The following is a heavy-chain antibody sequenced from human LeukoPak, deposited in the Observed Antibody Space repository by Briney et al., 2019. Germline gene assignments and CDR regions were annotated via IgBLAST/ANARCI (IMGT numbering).Heavy chain of an antibody. CDR1: KFTFSHYE. CDR2: ISDSGSTI. V-gene: IGHV3-48*03. J-gene: IGHJ4*02. D-gene: IGHD4-17*01. CDR3: ARGGRTTAELIDY. Sequence: GGSLRLSCAASKFTFSHYEMNWVRQAPGKGLEWVSYISDSGSTIYHADSVKGRFTISRDNAKNSLYLQMSSLRAEDTAVYYCARGGRTTAELIDYWGQGTLVTVSS.